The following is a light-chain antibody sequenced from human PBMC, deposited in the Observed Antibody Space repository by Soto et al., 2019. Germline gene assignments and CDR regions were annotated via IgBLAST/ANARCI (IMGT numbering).Light chain of an antibody. CDR1: QSLTSNY. Sequence: EIVLTQSPGTLSLSPGERATLSCRASQSLTSNYLAWYQQKPGQAPRLLIFGASSRATGIPDRFSGSGSGSKFPLTISRLEPEDFAVYYCQHYETSPPSYTFGQGTKLEIK. V-gene: IGKV3-20*01. CDR3: QHYETSPPSYT. J-gene: IGKJ2*01. CDR2: GAS.